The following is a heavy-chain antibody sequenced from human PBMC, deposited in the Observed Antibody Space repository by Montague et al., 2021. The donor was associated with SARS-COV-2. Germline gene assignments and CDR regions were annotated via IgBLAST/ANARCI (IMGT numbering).Heavy chain of an antibody. V-gene: IGHV3-30*04. Sequence: CLSLSCAASGFPFSSYAMHWVRQAPGKGLEWVAVISYDGSNKYYADSVKGRFTISRDNSKNTLYLQMNSLRAEDTAVYYCARGRSGSYLDYFQHWGQGTLVTVSS. D-gene: IGHD1-26*01. CDR1: GFPFSSYA. CDR2: ISYDGSNK. J-gene: IGHJ1*01. CDR3: ARGRSGSYLDYFQH.